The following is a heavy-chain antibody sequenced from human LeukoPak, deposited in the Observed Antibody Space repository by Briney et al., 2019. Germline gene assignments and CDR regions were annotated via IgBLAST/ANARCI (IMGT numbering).Heavy chain of an antibody. CDR3: ATPESTWIQLWSPPDY. D-gene: IGHD5-18*01. CDR1: GFTFSSYA. J-gene: IGHJ4*02. V-gene: IGHV3-30-3*01. CDR2: ISYDGSNK. Sequence: GRSLRLFCAASGFTFSSYAMHWVRQAPGKGLEWVAVISYDGSNKYYADSVKGRFTISRDNSKNTLYLQMNSLRAEDTAVYYCATPESTWIQLWSPPDYWGQGTLVTVSS.